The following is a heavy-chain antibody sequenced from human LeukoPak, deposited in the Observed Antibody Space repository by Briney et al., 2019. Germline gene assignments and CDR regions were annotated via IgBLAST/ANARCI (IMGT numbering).Heavy chain of an antibody. D-gene: IGHD5-12*01. CDR3: AGEATIRSPYYYYGMDV. Sequence: GGSLRLSCAASGFTVSSNYMSWVRQAPGKGLEWVSVIYSGGSTYYADSVKGRFTISRHNSKNTLYPQMNSLRAEDTAVYYCAGEATIRSPYYYYGMDVWGQGTTVTVSS. CDR2: IYSGGST. J-gene: IGHJ6*02. CDR1: GFTVSSNY. V-gene: IGHV3-53*04.